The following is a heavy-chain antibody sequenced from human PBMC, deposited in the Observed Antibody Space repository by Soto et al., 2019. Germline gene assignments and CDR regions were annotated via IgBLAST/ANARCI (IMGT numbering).Heavy chain of an antibody. J-gene: IGHJ5*02. V-gene: IGHV4-31*03. Sequence: TLSLPFTFSGVSIRSGGYYWSFIRQHPGKGLEWIGYIYYSGSTYYNPSLKSRVTISVDTSKNQFSLKLSSVTAADTAVYYCARGGHYDFWSGRNWFDPWGQGTLVTVSS. CDR1: GVSIRSGGYY. CDR2: IYYSGST. CDR3: ARGGHYDFWSGRNWFDP. D-gene: IGHD3-3*01.